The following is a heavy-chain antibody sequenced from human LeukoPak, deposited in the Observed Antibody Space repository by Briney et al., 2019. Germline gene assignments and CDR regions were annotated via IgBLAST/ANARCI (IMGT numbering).Heavy chain of an antibody. V-gene: IGHV4-61*03. D-gene: IGHD3-10*01. Sequence: SETLSLTCAVSGGSISSGGYYWSWIRQPPGKGLEWIGYIYYSGITNYNPSLKSRVTISVDTSKNHFSLKLSSVTAADTAVYYCARSDYYGSGNYYNIWGQGTLVTVSS. J-gene: IGHJ4*02. CDR2: IYYSGIT. CDR3: ARSDYYGSGNYYNI. CDR1: GGSISSGGYY.